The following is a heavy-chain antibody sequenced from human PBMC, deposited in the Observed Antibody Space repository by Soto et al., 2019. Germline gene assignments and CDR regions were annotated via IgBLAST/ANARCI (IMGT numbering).Heavy chain of an antibody. V-gene: IGHV1-46*01. Sequence: GASVKVSCKASGYTFTSYYMHWVRHAPGQGLEWMGIINPSGGSTSYAQKFQGRVTMTRDTSTSTVYMELSSLRSEDTAVYYCARDYTQSGYDKSNFDYRGQGTLVTVSS. J-gene: IGHJ4*02. D-gene: IGHD5-12*01. CDR3: ARDYTQSGYDKSNFDY. CDR2: INPSGGST. CDR1: GYTFTSYY.